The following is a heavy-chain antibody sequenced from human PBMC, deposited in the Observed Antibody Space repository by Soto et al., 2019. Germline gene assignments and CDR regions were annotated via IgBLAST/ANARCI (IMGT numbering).Heavy chain of an antibody. J-gene: IGHJ6*02. D-gene: IGHD6-13*01. V-gene: IGHV4-31*03. CDR3: ASWYVQTYYYYGMDV. CDR2: IYYSGST. CDR1: GGSISSGGYY. Sequence: SETLSLTCTVSGGSISSGGYYWSWIRQHPGKGLEWIGYIYYSGSTYYNPSLKSRVTISVDTSKNQFSLKLSSVTAADTAVYYCASWYVQTYYYYGMDVWGQGTTVTVS.